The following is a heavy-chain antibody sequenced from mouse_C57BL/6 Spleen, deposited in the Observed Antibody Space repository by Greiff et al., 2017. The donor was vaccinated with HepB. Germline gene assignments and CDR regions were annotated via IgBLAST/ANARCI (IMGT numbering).Heavy chain of an antibody. CDR1: GYTFTSYW. V-gene: IGHV1-64*01. J-gene: IGHJ3*01. D-gene: IGHD4-1*01. CDR2: IHPNSGST. Sequence: QVHVKQPGAELVKPGASVKLSCKASGYTFTSYWMHWVKQRPGQGLEWIGMIHPNSGSTNYNEKFKSKATLTVDKSSSTAYMQLSSLTSEDSAVYYCAREETGPSFAYWGQGTLVTVSA. CDR3: AREETGPSFAY.